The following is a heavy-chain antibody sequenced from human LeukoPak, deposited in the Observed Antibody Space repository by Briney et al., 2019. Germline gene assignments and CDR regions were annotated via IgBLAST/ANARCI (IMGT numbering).Heavy chain of an antibody. CDR1: GASISSYY. D-gene: IGHD6-19*01. CDR2: IYTSETT. V-gene: IGHV4-4*09. CDR3: ARHRSASSLTYFYI. J-gene: IGHJ4*02. Sequence: SETLSLTCSVSGASISSYYWSWIRQPPGKGLEWIGYIYTSETTNYNPSLRSRVTISIDTSKNQFSLRLSSVTAADTAVYYCARHRSASSLTYFYIWGQGTLVIVSS.